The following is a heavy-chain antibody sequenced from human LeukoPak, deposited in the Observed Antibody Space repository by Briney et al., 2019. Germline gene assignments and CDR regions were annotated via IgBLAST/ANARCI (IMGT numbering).Heavy chain of an antibody. Sequence: SETLSLTCTVSGGSTSNYYWSWIRQPPGEGLEWIGYIYYSGSTNYNPSLKSRVTISVDTSKNQFSLKLSSVTAADTAVYYCARDTAAAGSYYYYGMDVWGQGTTVTVPS. CDR2: IYYSGST. V-gene: IGHV4-59*01. J-gene: IGHJ6*02. CDR3: ARDTAAAGSYYYYGMDV. D-gene: IGHD6-13*01. CDR1: GGSTSNYY.